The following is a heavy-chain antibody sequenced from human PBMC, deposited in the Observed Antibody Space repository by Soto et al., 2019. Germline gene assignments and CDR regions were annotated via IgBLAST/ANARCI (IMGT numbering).Heavy chain of an antibody. Sequence: SETLSLTCTVSGGSISSYYWIWIRQPAGKGLEWIGRIYTSGSTNYNPSLKSRVTMSVDTSKNQFSLKLSSVTAADTAVYYCASYVYYDYVWGSYQTQSWGQGTLVTVSS. CDR3: ASYVYYDYVWGSYQTQS. CDR2: IYTSGST. CDR1: GGSISSYY. V-gene: IGHV4-4*07. D-gene: IGHD3-16*02. J-gene: IGHJ5*02.